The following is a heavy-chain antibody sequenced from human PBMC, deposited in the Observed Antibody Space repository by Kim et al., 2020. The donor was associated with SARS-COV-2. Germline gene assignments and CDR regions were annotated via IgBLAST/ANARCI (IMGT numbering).Heavy chain of an antibody. V-gene: IGHV4-34*01. D-gene: IGHD2-2*01. J-gene: IGHJ4*02. Sequence: LKSRVTISVDTSKNQCSLKLSSVAPADTAVYYCARVGYCSSTSCHYYFDYWGQGTLVTVSS. CDR3: ARVGYCSSTSCHYYFDY.